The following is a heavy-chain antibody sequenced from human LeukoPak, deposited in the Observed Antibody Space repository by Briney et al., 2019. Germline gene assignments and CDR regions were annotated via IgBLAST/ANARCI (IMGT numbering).Heavy chain of an antibody. CDR2: ISAGGDFV. J-gene: IGHJ4*02. CDR3: ARGGDSGSYYDGPFDY. Sequence: GGSLRPSCAASGFPFSTHSLNWVRQAPGKGLEWVSSISAGGDFVYYADSVKGRFTISRDNAKNSLYLQMNSLRAEDTAVYYCARGGDSGSYYDGPFDYWGQGTLVTVSS. CDR1: GFPFSTHS. D-gene: IGHD1-26*01. V-gene: IGHV3-21*01.